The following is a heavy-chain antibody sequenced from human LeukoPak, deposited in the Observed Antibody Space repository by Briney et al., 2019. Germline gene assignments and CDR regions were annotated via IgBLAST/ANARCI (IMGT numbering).Heavy chain of an antibody. V-gene: IGHV3-48*01. Sequence: PGGSLRLSCEASGFTFSTYGINWVRQAPGKGLEWVSYISISSSTIYYADSVKGRFTISRDNAKNSLYLQMNSLRAEDTAVYYCAKGLWYYYDSSGYVDYWGQGTLVTASS. D-gene: IGHD3-22*01. J-gene: IGHJ4*02. CDR1: GFTFSTYG. CDR3: AKGLWYYYDSSGYVDY. CDR2: ISISSSTI.